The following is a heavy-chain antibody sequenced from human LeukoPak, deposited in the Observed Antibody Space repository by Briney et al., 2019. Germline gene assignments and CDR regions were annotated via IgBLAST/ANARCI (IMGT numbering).Heavy chain of an antibody. Sequence: PSETLSLTCAVYGGSFSGYYWSWIRQPPGKGLEWIGEISHSGSTNYNPSLNSRVTITVDTSKNQFSLKLSSVTAADTAVYYCAREYSSSSHWYFDLWGRGTLVTVSS. CDR2: ISHSGST. V-gene: IGHV4-34*01. J-gene: IGHJ2*01. D-gene: IGHD6-6*01. CDR1: GGSFSGYY. CDR3: AREYSSSSHWYFDL.